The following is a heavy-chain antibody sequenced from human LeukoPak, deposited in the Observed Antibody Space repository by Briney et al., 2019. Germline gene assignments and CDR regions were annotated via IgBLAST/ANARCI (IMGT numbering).Heavy chain of an antibody. D-gene: IGHD3-3*01. J-gene: IGHJ6*03. CDR3: ARDLEGRYDFWSGSYETHYYYYMDV. CDR2: IKQDGSEK. CDR1: GFTFSTYE. V-gene: IGHV3-7*01. Sequence: GGSLRLSCAASGFTFSTYEMNWVRQAPGQGLEWVANIKQDGSEKYYVDSVKGRFTISRDNAKNSLYLQMNSLRAEDTAVYYCARDLEGRYDFWSGSYETHYYYYMDVWGKGTTVTVSS.